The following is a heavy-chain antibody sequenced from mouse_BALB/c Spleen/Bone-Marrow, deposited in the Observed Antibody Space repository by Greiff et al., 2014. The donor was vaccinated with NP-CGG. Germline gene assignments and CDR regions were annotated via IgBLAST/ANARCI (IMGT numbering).Heavy chain of an antibody. J-gene: IGHJ4*01. V-gene: IGHV1S135*01. Sequence: EVQLQQSGPELEKPGASVKISGKTSGYSFTGYNMNWVTQRNGKSLEWIGNINPYYGGTGYNQRFKGKATLTVDKSSSTAFMQLKGLTSEDSAVYYCARSDGINFAMDFWGQGTSVTVSS. CDR2: INPYYGGT. CDR1: GYSFTGYN. D-gene: IGHD2-1*01. CDR3: ARSDGINFAMDF.